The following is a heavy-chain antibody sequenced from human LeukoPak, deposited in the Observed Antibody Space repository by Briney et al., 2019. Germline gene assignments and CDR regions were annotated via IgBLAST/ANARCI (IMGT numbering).Heavy chain of an antibody. Sequence: GSLRLSCAASGFTFSSYWMSWVRQSPGKGLGWVSAISGSGASTYYADSVKGRLTISRDNSKNTLYLQVNSLRAEDTAVYYCAKSRDSGYVHSAGFDYWGQGTLVTVSS. CDR3: AKSRDSGYVHSAGFDY. CDR1: GFTFSSYW. V-gene: IGHV3-23*01. D-gene: IGHD5-12*01. CDR2: ISGSGAST. J-gene: IGHJ4*02.